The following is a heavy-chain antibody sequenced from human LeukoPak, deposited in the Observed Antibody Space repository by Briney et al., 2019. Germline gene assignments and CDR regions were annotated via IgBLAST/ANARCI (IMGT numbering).Heavy chain of an antibody. J-gene: IGHJ4*02. D-gene: IGHD2-2*02. CDR3: AARHCSSTSCYKQRLNNFDY. CDR2: INHSGST. CDR1: GGSFSGYY. Sequence: SETLSLTCAVYGGSFSGYYWSWIRQPPGKGLEWIGEINHSGSTNYNPSLKSRVTISVDTSKNQFSLKLSSVTAADTAVDYCAARHCSSTSCYKQRLNNFDYWGQGTLVTVSS. V-gene: IGHV4-34*01.